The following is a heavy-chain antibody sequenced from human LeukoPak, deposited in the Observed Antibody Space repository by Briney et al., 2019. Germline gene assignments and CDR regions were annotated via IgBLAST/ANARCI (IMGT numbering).Heavy chain of an antibody. CDR1: GFTFSSYA. Sequence: GGSLRLSCSASGFTFSSYAMHWVRQAPGKGLEWVAVIWYDGSNKYYADSVKGRFTISRDNSKNTVYLQMNSLRAEDTAVYYCARDRAARHLDYWGQGTLVTVSS. J-gene: IGHJ4*02. CDR3: ARDRAARHLDY. CDR2: IWYDGSNK. V-gene: IGHV3-33*08. D-gene: IGHD6-6*01.